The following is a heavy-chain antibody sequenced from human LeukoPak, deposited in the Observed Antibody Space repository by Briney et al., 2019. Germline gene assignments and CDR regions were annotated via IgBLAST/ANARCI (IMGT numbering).Heavy chain of an antibody. J-gene: IGHJ6*02. Sequence: GESLKISCKGSGYSFTDYWIGWVCQMPGEGLEWMGIIYPGDSDTRYSPSFQGQVTISADKSINPAPLQWSSLKASDTAMYYCARGAAGTTPDYYYFGLDVWGQGTTVKVSS. CDR2: IYPGDSDT. CDR3: ARGAAGTTPDYYYFGLDV. D-gene: IGHD1-7*01. V-gene: IGHV5-51*01. CDR1: GYSFTDYW.